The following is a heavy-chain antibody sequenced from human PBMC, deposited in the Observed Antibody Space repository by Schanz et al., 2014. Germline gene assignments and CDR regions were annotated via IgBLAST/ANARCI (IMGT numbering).Heavy chain of an antibody. Sequence: EVQLVESGGGLVQPGGSLRLSCAASGFSFSSYAMGWVRQARGKGLEWVSAMNESHSTIYYADSVRGRFTISSDSSKNTLYLQMSSLRADDTAVYYCAKAADWPVTRFDPWGQGTLXTVSS. D-gene: IGHD3-9*01. V-gene: IGHV3-23*04. CDR1: GFSFSSYA. CDR2: MNESHSTI. CDR3: AKAADWPVTRFDP. J-gene: IGHJ5*02.